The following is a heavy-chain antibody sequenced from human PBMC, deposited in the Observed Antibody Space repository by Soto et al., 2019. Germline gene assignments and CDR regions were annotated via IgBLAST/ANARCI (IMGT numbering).Heavy chain of an antibody. V-gene: IGHV3-9*01. Sequence: GGSLRLSCAASGFTFYDYAMHWVRQAPGKGLEWVSGISWNSGSIGYADSVKGRFTISRDNAKNSLYLQMNSLRAEDTALYYCAKSHGGYHGSDAFDIWGQGTMVTVSS. D-gene: IGHD5-12*01. J-gene: IGHJ3*02. CDR2: ISWNSGSI. CDR3: AKSHGGYHGSDAFDI. CDR1: GFTFYDYA.